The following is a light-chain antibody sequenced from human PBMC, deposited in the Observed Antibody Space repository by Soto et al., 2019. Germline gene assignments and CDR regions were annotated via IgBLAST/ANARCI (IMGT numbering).Light chain of an antibody. CDR2: GAS. Sequence: EMVLTQSPATLSLSPGERATLSCRASQSFHTNYLAWYQQRPGQAPRLLIYGASNRASGIPERFSGSGSGTDFTLTINRLEPEDSAVYFCQQYGSSPGFTFGGGTKIEIK. CDR3: QQYGSSPGFT. J-gene: IGKJ4*01. V-gene: IGKV3-20*01. CDR1: QSFHTNY.